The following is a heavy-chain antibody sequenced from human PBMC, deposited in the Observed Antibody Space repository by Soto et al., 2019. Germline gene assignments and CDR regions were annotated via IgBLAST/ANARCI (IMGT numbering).Heavy chain of an antibody. V-gene: IGHV3-74*01. Sequence: EVQLVESGGGLVQPGGSLRLSCAASGFTFSSYWMHWVRQAPGKGLVWVSRINSDGSSTSYADSVKGRFTIPRDNAKNTLYLQMNSLRAEDTAVYYCARDPYYYYGMDVWGQGTTVTVSS. CDR2: INSDGSST. CDR3: ARDPYYYYGMDV. J-gene: IGHJ6*02. CDR1: GFTFSSYW.